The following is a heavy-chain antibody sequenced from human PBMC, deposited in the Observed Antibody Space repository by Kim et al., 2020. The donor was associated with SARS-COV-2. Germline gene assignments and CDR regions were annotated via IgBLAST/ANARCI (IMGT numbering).Heavy chain of an antibody. CDR3: ARVGREFYSGYDNGDY. V-gene: IGHV3-11*05. Sequence: GGSLRLSCAASGFTFSDYYMSWIRQAPGKGLEWVSYISSSSSYTNYADSVKGRFTISRDNAKNSLYLQMNSLRAEDTAVYYCARVGREFYSGYDNGDYWGQGTLVTVSS. J-gene: IGHJ4*02. CDR1: GFTFSDYY. D-gene: IGHD5-12*01. CDR2: ISSSSSYT.